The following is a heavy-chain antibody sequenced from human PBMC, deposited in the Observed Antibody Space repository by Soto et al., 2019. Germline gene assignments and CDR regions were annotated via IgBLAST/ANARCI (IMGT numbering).Heavy chain of an antibody. CDR3: ENSLLFVDHGYMDV. Sequence: QVQLVQSGAELKKPGSSVKVSCEASGGSFTSYSFTWVRQAPGQGLGWMGRIIPIQGKANYALKFQDRVTITADRSTRTVYMELTSLRPEDTAVYFCENSLLFVDHGYMDVWGKGTTVTVSS. J-gene: IGHJ6*03. CDR2: IIPIQGKA. V-gene: IGHV1-69*02. D-gene: IGHD2-21*01. CDR1: GGSFTSYS.